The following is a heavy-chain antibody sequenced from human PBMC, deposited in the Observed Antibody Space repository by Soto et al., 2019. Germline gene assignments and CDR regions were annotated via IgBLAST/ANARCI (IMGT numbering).Heavy chain of an antibody. CDR1: GGSFSDYY. V-gene: IGHV4-34*01. CDR3: ARGHVGYYYYYGMDV. Sequence: SETLSLTCAVYGGSFSDYYWSWIRQPPGKWREWIGEINHSGSTNYNPSLKSRVTISVDTSKNQFSLKLSSVTAADTAVYYCARGHVGYYYYYGMDVWGQGXTVTVYS. CDR2: INHSGST. J-gene: IGHJ6*02.